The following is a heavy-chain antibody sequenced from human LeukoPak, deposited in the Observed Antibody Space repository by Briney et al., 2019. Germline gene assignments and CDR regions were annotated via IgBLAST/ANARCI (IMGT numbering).Heavy chain of an antibody. CDR3: AKSDDIVATIYDY. V-gene: IGHV3-30*18. CDR1: VFTFSSYG. J-gene: IGHJ4*02. CDR2: ISYDGSNK. Sequence: GGSLRLSCAPSVFTFSSYGMHSVRRAPREGQEGVAVISYDGSNKYYADSVKGRFTISRDNSKNTLYLQMNSLRAEDTAVYYCAKSDDIVATIYDYWGQGTLVTVSS. D-gene: IGHD5-12*01.